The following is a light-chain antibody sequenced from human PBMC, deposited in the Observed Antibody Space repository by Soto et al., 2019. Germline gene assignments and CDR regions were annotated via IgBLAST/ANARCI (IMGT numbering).Light chain of an antibody. J-gene: IGKJ1*01. CDR1: QRITT. CDR3: LQDYNYPWT. CDR2: GLS. V-gene: IGKV3-15*01. Sequence: EIVMTQSPATLSLSPGERATLSCRASQRITTVAWYQQKPGQAPSLLIYGLSIRAPGVPARFSVSGSGTDFTLTISSLQPEDVATYYCLQDYNYPWTFGQGTKVDIK.